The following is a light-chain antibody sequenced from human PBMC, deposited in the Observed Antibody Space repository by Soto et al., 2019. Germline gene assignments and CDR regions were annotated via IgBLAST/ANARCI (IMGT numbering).Light chain of an antibody. J-gene: IGKJ5*01. CDR3: QQYGSSIT. V-gene: IGKV3-20*01. CDR1: QTVGNNY. Sequence: EIVLTQAPGTLSLSPGDGATLSCRASQTVGNNYLAWYQQRPGQAPRLLIHGASSRATGIPDRLSGSGSGTDFTLTISRMEPEDFAVYYCQQYGSSITFGQGTRLEIK. CDR2: GAS.